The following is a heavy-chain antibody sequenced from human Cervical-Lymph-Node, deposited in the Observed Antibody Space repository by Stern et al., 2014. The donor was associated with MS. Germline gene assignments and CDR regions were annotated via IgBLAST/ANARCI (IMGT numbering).Heavy chain of an antibody. CDR1: GYKFSIYW. D-gene: IGHD1-14*01. J-gene: IGHJ4*02. V-gene: IGHV5-51*01. Sequence: EVQLDESGAELIRPGESLKISCKGSGYKFSIYWIAWVRPMPGKGLEWLVILYPGASEPRYSPSFQGQVTMSADKSTSTASLQWSSLNASDTAMYFCARQTTAWAADVWGQGTLFTVSS. CDR2: LYPGASEP. CDR3: ARQTTAWAADV.